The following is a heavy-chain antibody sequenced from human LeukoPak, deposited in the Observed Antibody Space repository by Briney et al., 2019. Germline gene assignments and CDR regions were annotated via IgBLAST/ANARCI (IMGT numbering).Heavy chain of an antibody. D-gene: IGHD3-22*01. V-gene: IGHV3-11*04. CDR3: ARDALIGPPFYDSSGYYYAHDAFDI. CDR1: GFTFSDYY. CDR2: ISSSGSTI. J-gene: IGHJ3*02. Sequence: GGSLRLSCAASGFTFSDYYMSWIRQAPGKGLEWVSYISSSGSTIYYADSVKGRFTISSDNAKNSLYLQMNSLRAEDTAVYYCARDALIGPPFYDSSGYYYAHDAFDIWGQGTMVTVSS.